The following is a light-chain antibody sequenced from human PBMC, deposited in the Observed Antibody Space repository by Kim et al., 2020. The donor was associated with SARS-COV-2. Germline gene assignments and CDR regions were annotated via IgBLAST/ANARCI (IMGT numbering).Light chain of an antibody. J-gene: IGLJ2*01. CDR1: SSDVGGYNY. CDR3: CSYAGSNSLI. CDR2: EVT. V-gene: IGLV2-8*01. Sequence: QSALTQPPSASGSPGQSVTISCTGTSSDVGGYNYVSWYQQHPGKAPKLMISEVTKRPSGVPDRFSGSKTGNTASLTVSGLQAEDEADYYCCSYAGSNSLIFGGGTQLTVL.